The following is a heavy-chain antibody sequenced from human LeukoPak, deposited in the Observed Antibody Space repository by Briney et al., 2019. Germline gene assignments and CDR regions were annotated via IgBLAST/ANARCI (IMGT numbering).Heavy chain of an antibody. J-gene: IGHJ4*02. V-gene: IGHV3-23*01. Sequence: GGSLRLSCAASGFTFSSYAMSWVRQAPGKGLEWVSAISGSGGSTYYADSVKGRFTISRDNSKNTLYLQMNSLRAEDTAVYYCAKGGHDIVVVPAAFTFDYWGQGTLVTVSS. CDR1: GFTFSSYA. CDR2: ISGSGGST. D-gene: IGHD2-2*01. CDR3: AKGGHDIVVVPAAFTFDY.